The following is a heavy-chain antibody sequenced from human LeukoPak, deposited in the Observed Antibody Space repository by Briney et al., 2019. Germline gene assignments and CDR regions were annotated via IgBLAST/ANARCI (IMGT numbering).Heavy chain of an antibody. CDR3: ARERYNWNDGGAFDI. D-gene: IGHD1-1*01. CDR1: GYNFTSYG. Sequence: ASVKVSCKASGYNFTSYGISWVRQAPGQELEWMGWISAYNGNTNYAQKLQGRVTMTTDTSTSTAYMELRGLRSDDTAVYYCARERYNWNDGGAFDIWGQGTMVTVSS. J-gene: IGHJ3*02. V-gene: IGHV1-18*01. CDR2: ISAYNGNT.